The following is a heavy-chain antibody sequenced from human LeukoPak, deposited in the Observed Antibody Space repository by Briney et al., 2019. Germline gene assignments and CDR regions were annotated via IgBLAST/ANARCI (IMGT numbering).Heavy chain of an antibody. Sequence: GGSLRLSCAASGFTFNSYAMHWVRQAPGKGLEWVAVISSDGSHKYYADSVKGRFAISRDSSKNTLYLQMNSLRAEDTAVFYCARDQYSSGWSTFEYWGQGTLVTVSS. CDR3: ARDQYSSGWSTFEY. CDR1: GFTFNSYA. V-gene: IGHV3-30*09. CDR2: ISSDGSHK. J-gene: IGHJ4*02. D-gene: IGHD6-19*01.